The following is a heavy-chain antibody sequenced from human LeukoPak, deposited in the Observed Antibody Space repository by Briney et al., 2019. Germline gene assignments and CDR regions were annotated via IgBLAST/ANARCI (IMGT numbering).Heavy chain of an antibody. D-gene: IGHD1-26*01. CDR2: ISSSSTYI. CDR3: VRGGSPPTSTWSLDE. CDR1: GFTFSSYT. Sequence: GGSLRLSCAASGFTFSSYTMNWVRQAPGKGLEWVSFISSSSTYIYYADSVKGRFTISRDNSKNTVSLQMDNLRIEDTAVYYCVRGGSPPTSTWSLDEWGQGTLVSVSS. J-gene: IGHJ4*02. V-gene: IGHV3-21*01.